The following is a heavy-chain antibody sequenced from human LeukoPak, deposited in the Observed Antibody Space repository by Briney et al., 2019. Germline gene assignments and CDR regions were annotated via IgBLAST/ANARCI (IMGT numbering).Heavy chain of an antibody. CDR3: AKDTVPAATGWFDP. Sequence: QPGGSLRLSCAASGFTFSSYGMHWVRQAPGKGLEWVAVIWYDGSNKYYADSVKGRFTISRDNSKNTLYLQMNSLRAEDTAVYYCAKDTVPAATGWFDPWGQGTLVTVSS. D-gene: IGHD2-2*01. CDR2: IWYDGSNK. CDR1: GFTFSSYG. J-gene: IGHJ5*02. V-gene: IGHV3-33*06.